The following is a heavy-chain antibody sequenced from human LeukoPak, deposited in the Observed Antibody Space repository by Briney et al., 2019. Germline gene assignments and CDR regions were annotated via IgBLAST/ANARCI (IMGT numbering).Heavy chain of an antibody. CDR2: IKRDGSVK. D-gene: IGHD5-12*01. V-gene: IGHV3-7*01. Sequence: GGSLRLSCAASGFTFSSYWVSWVRQAPGEGLEWLANIKRDGSVKNYVDSVKGRFTISRDNSKNTLYLQMNSLRAEDTAVYYCAKDSIVATNSFDYWGQGTLVTVSS. CDR3: AKDSIVATNSFDY. CDR1: GFTFSSYW. J-gene: IGHJ4*02.